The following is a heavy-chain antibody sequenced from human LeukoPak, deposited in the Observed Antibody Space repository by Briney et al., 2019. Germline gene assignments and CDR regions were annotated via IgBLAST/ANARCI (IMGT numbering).Heavy chain of an antibody. V-gene: IGHV1-18*01. CDR1: GYTFTSYA. J-gene: IGHJ4*02. D-gene: IGHD1-26*01. Sequence: ASVKVSCKASGYTFTSYAISWVRQAPGQGLEWMGWISADNGNTDYAQRFQGRVTMTTDTSTSTAYMELRSLRSDDTAVYYCARSGRGTYYYFDLWGQGTLVTVSS. CDR2: ISADNGNT. CDR3: ARSGRGTYYYFDL.